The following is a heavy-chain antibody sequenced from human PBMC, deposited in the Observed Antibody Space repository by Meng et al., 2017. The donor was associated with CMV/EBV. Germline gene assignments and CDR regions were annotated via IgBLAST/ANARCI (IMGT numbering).Heavy chain of an antibody. CDR1: GFTFSSYG. V-gene: IGHV3-30*02. D-gene: IGHD5-12*01. CDR3: ARERTYLRGYSGYDFRYFDY. CDR2: IRYDGSNK. Sequence: GESLKISCAASGFTFSSYGMHWVRQALGKGLEWVAFIRYDGSNKYYADSVKGRFTISRDNAKNSLYLQMNSLRAEDTAVYYCARERTYLRGYSGYDFRYFDYWGQGTLVTVSS. J-gene: IGHJ4*02.